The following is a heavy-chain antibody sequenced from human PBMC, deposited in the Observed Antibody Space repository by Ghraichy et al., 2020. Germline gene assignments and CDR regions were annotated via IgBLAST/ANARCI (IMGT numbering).Heavy chain of an antibody. V-gene: IGHV3-23*01. CDR3: ARGFLPHSSRRGFAY. CDR1: GFTFSSCA. J-gene: IGHJ4*02. Sequence: GGSLRLSCATSGFTFSSCALSWVRQAPGKGLEWVSAISPGGERTYYADSVKGRLTLSRDNSKNTLYLQVNSLRAEDTAVYYCARGFLPHSSRRGFAYWGQGALVTVSS. D-gene: IGHD3-22*01. CDR2: ISPGGERT.